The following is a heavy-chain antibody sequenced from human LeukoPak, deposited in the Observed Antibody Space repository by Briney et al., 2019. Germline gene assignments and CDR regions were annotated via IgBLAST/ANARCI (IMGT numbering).Heavy chain of an antibody. V-gene: IGHV3-21*01. D-gene: IGHD6-19*01. CDR2: IDWSSTYT. CDR3: ARDYGGWSRDY. Sequence: PGGSLRLSCAASRFSFSSYSMNWVRQAPGKGLEWVSSIDWSSTYTYYADSVKGRFTISRDNAKNSLYLQMNNLRAEDTAVYYCARDYGGWSRDYWGQGTLVTVSS. J-gene: IGHJ4*02. CDR1: RFSFSSYS.